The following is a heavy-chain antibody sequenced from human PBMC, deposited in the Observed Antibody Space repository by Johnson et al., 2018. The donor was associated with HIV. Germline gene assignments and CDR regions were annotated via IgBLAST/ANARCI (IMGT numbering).Heavy chain of an antibody. CDR2: SRNKANSYTT. CDR3: AREPEGWAFDI. V-gene: IGHV3-72*01. J-gene: IGHJ3*02. Sequence: EVQLVESGGGLVQPGGSLRLSCAASGFTFSDHYMDWVRQAPGKGLEWVGRSRNKANSYTTEYAASVKGRFTISRDDPKNSLYLQMNSLKTEDTAVYYCAREPEGWAFDIWGQGTMVTVSS. D-gene: IGHD1-26*01. CDR1: GFTFSDHY.